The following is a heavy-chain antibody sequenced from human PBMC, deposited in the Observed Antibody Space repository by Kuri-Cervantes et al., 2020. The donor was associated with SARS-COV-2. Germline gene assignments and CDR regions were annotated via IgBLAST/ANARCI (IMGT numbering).Heavy chain of an antibody. D-gene: IGHD1-1*01. J-gene: IGHJ4*02. CDR1: GFTFSSYG. CDR2: ISYDGSNK. CDR3: VRDGDHWNFDY. Sequence: RGSLRLSCAASGFTFSSYGMHWVRQAPGKGLEWVAVISYDGSNKYYADSVKGRFTISRDNSKNTLYLQMNSLRAEDTAVYYCVRDGDHWNFDYWGQGTLVTVSS. V-gene: IGHV3-30*03.